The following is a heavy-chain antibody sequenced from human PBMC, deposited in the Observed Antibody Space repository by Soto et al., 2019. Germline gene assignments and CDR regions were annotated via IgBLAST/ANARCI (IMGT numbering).Heavy chain of an antibody. CDR1: GGTFSSYA. Sequence: SVKVSCKASGGTFSSYAISWVRQAPGQGLEWMGGIIPIFGTANYAQKLQGRVTITADESTSTAYMELSSLRSEDTAVYYCAGFGGVIVHNWFDPWGQRTLVTVSS. V-gene: IGHV1-69*13. CDR3: AGFGGVIVHNWFDP. CDR2: IIPIFGTA. D-gene: IGHD3-16*02. J-gene: IGHJ5*02.